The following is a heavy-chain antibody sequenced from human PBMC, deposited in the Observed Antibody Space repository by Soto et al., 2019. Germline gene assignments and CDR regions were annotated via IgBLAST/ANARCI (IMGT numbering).Heavy chain of an antibody. CDR3: ARLRGVHPVYYYYYMDV. D-gene: IGHD3-10*01. CDR2: IYYSGST. V-gene: IGHV4-59*08. Sequence: SETLSLTCTVSGGSISSYYWSWIRQPPGKGLEWIGYIYYSGSTNYNPSLKSRVTISVDTSKNQFSLKLSSVTAADTAVYYCARLRGVHPVYYYYYMDVWGKGTTVTVSS. J-gene: IGHJ6*03. CDR1: GGSISSYY.